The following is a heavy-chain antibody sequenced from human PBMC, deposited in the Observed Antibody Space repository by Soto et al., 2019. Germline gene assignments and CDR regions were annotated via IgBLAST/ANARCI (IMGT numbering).Heavy chain of an antibody. CDR1: GYTFISYG. V-gene: IGHV1-18*01. CDR3: ATVDAAGTGMPY. J-gene: IGHJ4*02. D-gene: IGHD6-13*01. CDR2: ISGYNGDT. Sequence: ASVKVSCKTSGYTFISYGINWVRQAPEEGLDWVGWISGYNGDTDYAQKFHGRVTLTTDTSTRTAYMELRSLSSDDTAVYYCATVDAAGTGMPYWGQGTQVTVSS.